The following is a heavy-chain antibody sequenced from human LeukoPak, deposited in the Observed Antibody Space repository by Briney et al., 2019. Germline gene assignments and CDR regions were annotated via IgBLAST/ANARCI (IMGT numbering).Heavy chain of an antibody. V-gene: IGHV1-18*01. CDR1: GYTFTSYG. CDR3: ARYNDYSTQGGTGFDP. J-gene: IGHJ5*02. CDR2: ISANNGNT. Sequence: GASVKVSCKASGYTFTSYGISWVRQAPGQGLEWMGWISANNGNTNYAQKLQGRVTMTTGTSTSTAYMELRSLRSDDTAVYYCARYNDYSTQGGTGFDPWGQGTLVTVSS. D-gene: IGHD4-11*01.